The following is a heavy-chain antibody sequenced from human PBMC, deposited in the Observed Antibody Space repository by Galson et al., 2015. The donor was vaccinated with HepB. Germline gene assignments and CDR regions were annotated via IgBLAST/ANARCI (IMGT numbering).Heavy chain of an antibody. V-gene: IGHV2-70*01. CDR2: IGWDDDK. J-gene: IGHJ6*02. CDR1: GFSLSSSGMC. Sequence: PALVKPTQTLTLTCTFSGFSLSSSGMCVSWIRRPPGKALEWLAHIGWDDDKYYSTSLKTRLTISKDTSKNQVVLIMTNMDPVDTATYYCARSFNYALDVWGQGTTVTVSS. CDR3: ARSFNYALDV.